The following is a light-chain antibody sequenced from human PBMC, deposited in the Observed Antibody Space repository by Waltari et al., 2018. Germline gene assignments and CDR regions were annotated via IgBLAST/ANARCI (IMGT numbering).Light chain of an antibody. CDR1: QGIINY. J-gene: IGKJ1*01. CDR2: AAS. CDR3: QKYSDAAAT. Sequence: DIQMIQSHSALSAYVGDRVPITCRASQGIINYLAWYQQKPGKVPRLLIYAASTLQSGVPSRFSGSGSGTDFTLTISRLQPEDAATYYCQKYSDAAATFGQGTKVEIK. V-gene: IGKV1-27*01.